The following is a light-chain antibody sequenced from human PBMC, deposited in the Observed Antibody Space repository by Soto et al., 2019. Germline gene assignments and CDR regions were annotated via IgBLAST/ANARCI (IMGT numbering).Light chain of an antibody. CDR1: QSVSSSY. Sequence: EIVLTQSPGTLSLSPGERGTLSCRASQSVSSSYLAWYQQKPGQAPRLLMYGTSTRATGTPDRFSGSGSGTDFTLTISSLEPEDVAVYYCQQRSNWPWTFGQGTKVDIK. V-gene: IGKV3D-20*02. CDR3: QQRSNWPWT. CDR2: GTS. J-gene: IGKJ1*01.